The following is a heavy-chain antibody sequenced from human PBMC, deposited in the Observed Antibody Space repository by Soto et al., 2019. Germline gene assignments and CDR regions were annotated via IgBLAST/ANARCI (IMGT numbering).Heavy chain of an antibody. Sequence: SLTCTVSGGSISSSSYYWGWIRQPPGKGLEWIGSIYYSGSTYYNPSLKSRVTISVDTSKNQFSLKLSSVTAADTAVYYCARGGGSGYSYGHWYFDLWGRGTLVTVSS. V-gene: IGHV4-39*01. CDR3: ARGGGSGYSYGHWYFDL. CDR2: IYYSGST. J-gene: IGHJ2*01. CDR1: GGSISSSSYY. D-gene: IGHD5-18*01.